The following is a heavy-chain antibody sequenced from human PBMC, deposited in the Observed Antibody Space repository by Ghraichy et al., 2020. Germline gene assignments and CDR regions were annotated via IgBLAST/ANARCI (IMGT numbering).Heavy chain of an antibody. J-gene: IGHJ5*02. D-gene: IGHD3-3*01. Sequence: GALRLSCAASGFTFSDHYMDWVRQAPGKGLEWVGRTRNKANSYTTEYAASVKGRFTISRDDSKNSLYLQMNSLKTEDTAVYYCARVSWSGYASRFDPWGQGTLVTVSS. CDR1: GFTFSDHY. CDR3: ARVSWSGYASRFDP. CDR2: TRNKANSYTT. V-gene: IGHV3-72*01.